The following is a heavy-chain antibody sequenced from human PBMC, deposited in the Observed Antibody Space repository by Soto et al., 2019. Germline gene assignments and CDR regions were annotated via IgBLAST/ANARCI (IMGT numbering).Heavy chain of an antibody. CDR1: GYSFTSYW. CDR2: IYPGDSDT. CDR3: ARLHRGHLDYYYYGMDV. Sequence: LGESLKISCKGSGYSFTSYWIGWVRQMPGKGLEWMGIIYPGDSDTRYSPSFQGQVTISADKSISTAYLQWSSLKASDTAMYYCARLHRGHLDYYYYGMDVWGQGTTVTVSS. V-gene: IGHV5-51*01. D-gene: IGHD3-10*01. J-gene: IGHJ6*02.